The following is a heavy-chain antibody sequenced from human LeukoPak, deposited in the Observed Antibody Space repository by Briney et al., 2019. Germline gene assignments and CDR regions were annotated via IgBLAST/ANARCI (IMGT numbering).Heavy chain of an antibody. CDR2: SRNKADSYTT. D-gene: IGHD2-15*01. Sequence: GGSLRLSCAASGFSFSDHYMDWVRQVPGKGLEWVGRSRNKADSYTTEFAASVKGRFTISRDDSENSLYLQMNSLKTEDTAVYYCTRSFSARCSDRDGFDTWGQGTMVTVSS. V-gene: IGHV3-72*01. J-gene: IGHJ3*02. CDR1: GFSFSDHY. CDR3: TRSFSARCSDRDGFDT.